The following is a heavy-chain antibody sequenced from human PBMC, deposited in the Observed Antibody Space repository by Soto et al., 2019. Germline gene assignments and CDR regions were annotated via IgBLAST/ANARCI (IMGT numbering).Heavy chain of an antibody. CDR3: ARGLRSAGYYYYMDV. J-gene: IGHJ6*03. V-gene: IGHV3-74*01. CDR1: GFTFSSYS. Sequence: GGTPRLSCAASGFTFSSYSMHWVRQAPGKGLVWVSRINSDAHSTSYADSVKGRFTISRDNAKNTLYLQMNSLRAEDTAVYYCARGLRSAGYYYYMDVWGKGTTVTVSS. D-gene: IGHD1-26*01. CDR2: INSDAHST.